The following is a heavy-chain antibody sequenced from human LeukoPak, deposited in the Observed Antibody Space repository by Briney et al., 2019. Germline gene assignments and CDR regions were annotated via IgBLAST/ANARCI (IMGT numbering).Heavy chain of an antibody. CDR3: AKEGGYCSSTGCPPVRNWFDP. D-gene: IGHD2-2*01. V-gene: IGHV3-23*01. J-gene: IGHJ5*02. CDR2: ISGSGGST. Sequence: GGSLRLSCTASGFTFSNYWMHWVRQAPGKGLVWVSAISGSGGSTYYADSVKGRFTISRDNSKNTLYLQMNSLRAEDTAVYYCAKEGGYCSSTGCPPVRNWFDPWGQGTLVTVSS. CDR1: GFTFSNYW.